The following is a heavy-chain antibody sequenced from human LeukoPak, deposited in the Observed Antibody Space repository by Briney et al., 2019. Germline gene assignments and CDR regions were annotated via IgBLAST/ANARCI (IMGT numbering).Heavy chain of an antibody. CDR1: GGSISSSSYY. CDR2: IYYSGST. CDR3: ARGGGVIKGHWFDP. V-gene: IGHV4-61*05. J-gene: IGHJ5*02. D-gene: IGHD3-10*01. Sequence: SETLSLTCTVSGGSISSSSYYWGWIRQPPGKGLEWIGYIYYSGSTNYNPSLKSRVTISVDTSKNQFSLKLSSVTAADTAVYYCARGGGVIKGHWFDPWGQGTLVTVSS.